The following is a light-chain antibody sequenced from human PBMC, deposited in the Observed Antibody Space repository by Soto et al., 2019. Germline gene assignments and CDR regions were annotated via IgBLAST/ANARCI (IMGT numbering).Light chain of an antibody. CDR3: QQYNSYSIT. Sequence: EIPMTQYPPTLPAYAVDIVTITCRASQDISRWLAWYQQKPGKAPVLLIYDASTLQGGVPSRFSGTGSGTEFTLTISSLQPDDFATYYCQQYNSYSITFGQGTRLEIK. J-gene: IGKJ5*01. V-gene: IGKV1-5*01. CDR2: DAS. CDR1: QDISRW.